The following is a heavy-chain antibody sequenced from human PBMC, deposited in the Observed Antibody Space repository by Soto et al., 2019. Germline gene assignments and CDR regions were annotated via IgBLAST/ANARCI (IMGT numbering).Heavy chain of an antibody. CDR1: GFTFSSYA. CDR2: ISGSGGST. D-gene: IGHD3-22*01. V-gene: IGHV3-23*01. Sequence: PGGSLRLSCAASGFTFSSYAMSWVRQAPGKGLEWVSAISGSGGSTYYADSVKGRFTISRDNSKNTLYLQMNSLRAEDTAVYYCAKDGHYYDSSGYVNWFDPWGQGTLVTVSS. J-gene: IGHJ5*02. CDR3: AKDGHYYDSSGYVNWFDP.